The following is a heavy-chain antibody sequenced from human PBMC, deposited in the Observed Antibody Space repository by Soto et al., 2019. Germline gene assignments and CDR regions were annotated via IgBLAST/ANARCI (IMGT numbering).Heavy chain of an antibody. D-gene: IGHD6-19*01. CDR1: GFTFSSYG. CDR3: ALQVTGSGWYFSGYYYMDV. Sequence: GGSLRLSCAASGFTFSSYGMHWVRQAPGKGLEWVAVISYDGSNKYYADSVKGRFTISRDNSKNTLYLQMNSLRAEDTAVYYCALQVTGSGWYFSGYYYMDVWGKGTTVTVSS. CDR2: ISYDGSNK. J-gene: IGHJ6*03. V-gene: IGHV3-30*03.